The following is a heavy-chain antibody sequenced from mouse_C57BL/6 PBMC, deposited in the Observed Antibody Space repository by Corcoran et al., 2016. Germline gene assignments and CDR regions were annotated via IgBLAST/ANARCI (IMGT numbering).Heavy chain of an antibody. Sequence: EVQLQQSGPELVKPGASVKISCKASGYTFTDYYMNWVKQSHGKSLEWIGDINPNNGGTSYNQKFKGKATLTVDKSSSTAYMELRSLTSEDSAVYYCARSEDYYGEGYWGQGTTLTVSS. CDR2: INPNNGGT. J-gene: IGHJ2*01. D-gene: IGHD1-1*01. V-gene: IGHV1-26*01. CDR1: GYTFTDYY. CDR3: ARSEDYYGEGY.